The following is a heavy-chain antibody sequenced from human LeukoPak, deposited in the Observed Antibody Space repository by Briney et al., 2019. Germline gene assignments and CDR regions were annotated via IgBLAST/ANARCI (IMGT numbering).Heavy chain of an antibody. CDR3: ARQDSSGWNYYYYYYMDV. D-gene: IGHD6-19*01. CDR1: GGSFSGYY. Sequence: SETLSLTCAVYGGSFSGYYWSWIRQPPGKGLEWIGEINHSGSTNYNPSLKSRVTISVDTSKNQLSLKLSSVTAADTAVYYCARQDSSGWNYYYYYYMDVWGKGTTVTISS. CDR2: INHSGST. V-gene: IGHV4-34*01. J-gene: IGHJ6*03.